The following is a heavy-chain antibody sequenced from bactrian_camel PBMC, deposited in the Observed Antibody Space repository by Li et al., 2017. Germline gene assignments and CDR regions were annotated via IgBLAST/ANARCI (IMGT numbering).Heavy chain of an antibody. V-gene: IGHV3S40*01. CDR2: ISSGGGST. CDR1: GYTDRRYC. D-gene: IGHD6*01. J-gene: IGHJ4*01. Sequence: VESGGGSVQAGGSLRLSCTASGYTDRRYCMGWFRQAPGKGLERVSSISSGGGSTSYADSVKGRFTISQDNAKNTMYLQMNSLKPDDTGVYYCAAFGPGASWYPFLSRCMSTGGGDYWGQGTQVTVS. CDR3: AAFGPGASWYPFLSRCMSTGGGDY.